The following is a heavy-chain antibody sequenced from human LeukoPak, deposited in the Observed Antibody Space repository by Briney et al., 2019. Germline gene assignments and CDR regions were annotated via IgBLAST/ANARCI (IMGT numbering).Heavy chain of an antibody. CDR2: ISAYNGNT. CDR3: AGEYYDSSGYFGRDDAFDI. CDR1: GYTFASYG. Sequence: ASVKVSCKASGYTFASYGISWVRQAPGQGLEWMGWISAYNGNTNYAQKLQGRVTMTTDTSTSTAYMELRSPRSDDTAVYYCAGEYYDSSGYFGRDDAFDIWGQGTMVTVSS. J-gene: IGHJ3*02. D-gene: IGHD3-22*01. V-gene: IGHV1-18*01.